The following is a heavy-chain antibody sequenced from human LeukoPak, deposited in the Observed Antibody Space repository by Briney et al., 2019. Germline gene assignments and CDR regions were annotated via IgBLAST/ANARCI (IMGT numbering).Heavy chain of an antibody. Sequence: ASVKVSCKASGYTFTGYYMHWVRQAPGQGLEWMGWINPNSGGTNYAQKFQGRVTMTRDTSISTAYMELSRLRSDDTAVYYCARPLDYGSGSYAFDYWGQGTLVTVSS. CDR2: INPNSGGT. D-gene: IGHD3-10*01. CDR1: GYTFTGYY. J-gene: IGHJ4*02. V-gene: IGHV1-2*02. CDR3: ARPLDYGSGSYAFDY.